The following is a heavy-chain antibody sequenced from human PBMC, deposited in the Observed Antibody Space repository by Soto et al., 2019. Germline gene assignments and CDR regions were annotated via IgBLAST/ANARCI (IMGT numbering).Heavy chain of an antibody. V-gene: IGHV6-1*01. CDR3: ARDPYSSSRTTSRVDY. CDR2: TYYRSKWYN. J-gene: IGHJ4*02. Sequence: QTLSLTCAISGDSVSSNSAAWNWIRQSPSRGLEWLGRTYYRSKWYNDYAVSVKSRITINPDTSKNQFSLQLNSVTPEDTAVYYCARDPYSSSRTTSRVDYWGQGTLVTVSS. D-gene: IGHD6-13*01. CDR1: GDSVSSNSAA.